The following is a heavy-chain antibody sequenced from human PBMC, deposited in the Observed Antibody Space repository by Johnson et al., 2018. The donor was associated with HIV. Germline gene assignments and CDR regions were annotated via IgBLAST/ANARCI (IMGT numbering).Heavy chain of an antibody. CDR1: GLTLNMYW. CDR3: ASAGPWASSPLPFDI. D-gene: IGHD2-15*01. J-gene: IGHJ3*02. V-gene: IGHV3-7*05. CDR2: IKEDGSEK. Sequence: VQLVESGGGLVQPGGSLRLSCVGSGLTLNMYWMSWVRQAPGKGLEWVANIKEDGSEKHYVDSVKGRLTISRDNAKNSLDLPMNSLGNDDTALYYGASAGPWASSPLPFDIWGQGTMVTVS.